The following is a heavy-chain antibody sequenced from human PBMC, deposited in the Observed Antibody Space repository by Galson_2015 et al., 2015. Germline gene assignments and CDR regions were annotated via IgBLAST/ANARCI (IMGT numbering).Heavy chain of an antibody. J-gene: IGHJ6*02. CDR2: ISYDGSNK. V-gene: IGHV3-30-3*01. CDR1: GFTFSSYA. CDR3: AREGAAGTYGMDV. D-gene: IGHD6-13*01. Sequence: SLRLSCAASGFTFSSYAMHWVRQAPGKGLEWVAVISYDGSNKYYADSVKGRFTISRDNSKNTLYLQMNSLRAEDTAVYYCAREGAAGTYGMDVWGQGTTVTVSS.